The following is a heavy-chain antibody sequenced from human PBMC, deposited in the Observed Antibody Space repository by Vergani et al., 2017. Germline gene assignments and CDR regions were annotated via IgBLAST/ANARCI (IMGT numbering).Heavy chain of an antibody. CDR1: GYSFTNYW. CDR3: ARLYGRDSSGSKFFDY. V-gene: IGHV5-51*01. J-gene: IGHJ4*02. D-gene: IGHD3-22*01. Sequence: EVQLVQSGAEVKTPGESLIISCQISGYSFTNYWIGWVRQMPGKGLEWMGIIHPADSDTRYSPSFQGQVTISVDKSISTAYLQRSSMRASDSAMYYCARLYGRDSSGSKFFDYWGQGTLGTVSA. CDR2: IHPADSDT.